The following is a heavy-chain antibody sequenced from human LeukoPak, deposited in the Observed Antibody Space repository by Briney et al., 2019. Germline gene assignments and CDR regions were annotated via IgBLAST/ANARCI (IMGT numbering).Heavy chain of an antibody. CDR2: INPSSGGT. CDR1: GYTFTGYY. Sequence: ASVKVSCKASGYTFTGYYMHWVRQAPGQGLEWMGRINPSSGGTNYAQKFQGRVTMTRDTSISTAYMELSRLRSDDTAVYYCARDRREVFYYDSSGYHDYWGQGTLVTVSS. J-gene: IGHJ4*02. CDR3: ARDRREVFYYDSSGYHDY. D-gene: IGHD3-22*01. V-gene: IGHV1-2*06.